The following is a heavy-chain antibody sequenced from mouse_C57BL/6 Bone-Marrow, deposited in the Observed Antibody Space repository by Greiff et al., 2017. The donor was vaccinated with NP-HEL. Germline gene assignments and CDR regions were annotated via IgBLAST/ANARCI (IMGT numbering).Heavy chain of an antibody. V-gene: IGHV1-85*01. CDR3: ARSKPFDY. J-gene: IGHJ2*01. CDR2: IYPRDGST. CDR1: GYTFTSYE. Sequence: VQLQQSGPELVKPGASVKLSCKASGYTFTSYEINWVKQRPGQGLEWIGWIYPRDGSTKYNEKFKGKATLTVDTSSSTAYMELHSLASEDSAVYFCARSKPFDYWGQGTTLTVSS.